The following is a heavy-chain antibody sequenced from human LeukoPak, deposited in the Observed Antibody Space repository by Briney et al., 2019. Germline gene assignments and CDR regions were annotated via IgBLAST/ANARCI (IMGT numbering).Heavy chain of an antibody. D-gene: IGHD3-9*01. V-gene: IGHV3-23*01. CDR2: ISGSGGST. Sequence: GGSLRLSCAASGFTFSSYGMSWVRQAPGKGLEWVSAISGSGGSTYYADSVKGRFTISRDNSKNTLYLQMNSLRAEDTAVYYCAKSKLRGLTGYYMPSWGQGTLVTVSS. CDR1: GFTFSSYG. CDR3: AKSKLRGLTGYYMPS. J-gene: IGHJ5*02.